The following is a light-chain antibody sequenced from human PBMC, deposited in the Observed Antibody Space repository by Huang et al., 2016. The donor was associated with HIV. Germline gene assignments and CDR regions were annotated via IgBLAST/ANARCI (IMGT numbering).Light chain of an antibody. J-gene: IGKJ2*01. CDR2: GAS. CDR3: QQYHNWPYT. V-gene: IGKV3-15*01. Sequence: EIIMTQSPATLSLSPGEGASLSCRANQSVATYLAWYLHRPVQSPRLLIFGASTRASGLPGRFSGSGSGTQCPLTVSGLQSEDFAVYYCQQYHNWPYTFGQGTKLEI. CDR1: QSVATY.